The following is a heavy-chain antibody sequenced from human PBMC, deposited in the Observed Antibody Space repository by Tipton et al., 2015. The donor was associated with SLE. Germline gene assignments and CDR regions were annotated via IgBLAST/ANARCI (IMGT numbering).Heavy chain of an antibody. CDR2: INHSGST. CDR3: ARWSSGSYYNDGMDV. D-gene: IGHD1-26*01. CDR1: GGSFSGYY. J-gene: IGHJ6*02. Sequence: TLSLTCAVYGGSFSGYYWSWIRQPPGKGLEWIGEINHSGSTNYNPSLKSRVTISVATPKNQFSLKLSSVTAADTAVYYCARWSSGSYYNDGMDVWGQGTTVTVSS. V-gene: IGHV4-34*01.